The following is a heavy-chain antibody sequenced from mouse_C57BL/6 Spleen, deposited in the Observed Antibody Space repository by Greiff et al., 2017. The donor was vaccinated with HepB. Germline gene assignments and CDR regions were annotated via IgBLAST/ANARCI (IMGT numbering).Heavy chain of an antibody. Sequence: QVQLQQSGPELVKPGASVKISCKASGYAFSSSWMNWVKQRPGKGLEWIGRIYPGDGDTNYNGKFKGKATLTADKSSSTAYMQLSSLTSEDSAVYFCARGGLRREGPMDYWGQGTSVTVSS. CDR1: GYAFSSSW. CDR2: IYPGDGDT. D-gene: IGHD2-4*01. V-gene: IGHV1-82*01. J-gene: IGHJ4*01. CDR3: ARGGLRREGPMDY.